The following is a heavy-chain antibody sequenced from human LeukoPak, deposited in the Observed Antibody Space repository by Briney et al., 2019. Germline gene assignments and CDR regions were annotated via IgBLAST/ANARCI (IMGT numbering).Heavy chain of an antibody. CDR1: GGTFSRYA. CDR2: FDPEDGET. J-gene: IGHJ4*02. CDR3: ATEYYYDSSNY. Sequence: ASVKVSCKAAGGTFSRYAISWVRQAPGQGREWMGGFDPEDGETIYAQKFQGRVTMTEDTSTDTAYMELSSLRSEDTAVYYCATEYYYDSSNYWGQGTLVTVSS. V-gene: IGHV1-24*01. D-gene: IGHD3-22*01.